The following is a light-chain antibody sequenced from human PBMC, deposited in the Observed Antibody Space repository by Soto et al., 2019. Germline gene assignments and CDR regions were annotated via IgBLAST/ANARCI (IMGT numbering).Light chain of an antibody. J-gene: IGKJ5*01. Sequence: EIVMTQSPATLSVSPGDRATLSCRASQSVGSTLAWYQQRLGQSPRILIYGASTRATGIPARFSGSGSGTEFSLTISSLQSEDFAVYYCQQYNTWPITFGQGTRM. V-gene: IGKV3-15*01. CDR3: QQYNTWPIT. CDR2: GAS. CDR1: QSVGST.